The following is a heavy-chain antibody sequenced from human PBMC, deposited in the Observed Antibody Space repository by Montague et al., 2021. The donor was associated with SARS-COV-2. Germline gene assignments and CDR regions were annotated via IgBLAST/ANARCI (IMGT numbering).Heavy chain of an antibody. CDR2: SWGT. CDR3: ARSGAVPMD. D-gene: IGHD3-10*01. J-gene: IGHJ4*02. Sequence: SWGTKNNPSLKSRVTISGDTSKNQFSLKLSSVTTADTAVYYCARSGAVPMDWGQGTLVTVSS. V-gene: IGHV4-59*03.